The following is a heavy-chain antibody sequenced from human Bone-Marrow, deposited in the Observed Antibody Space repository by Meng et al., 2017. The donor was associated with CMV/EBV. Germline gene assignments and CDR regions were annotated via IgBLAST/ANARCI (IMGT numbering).Heavy chain of an antibody. D-gene: IGHD6-13*01. CDR2: TYYRSKWYN. CDR1: GDSVSSNSAA. Sequence: SQTLSLTCAISGDSVSSNSAAWNWIRQSPSRGLEWLGRTYYRSKWYNDYAVSVKSRITINPDTSKNQFSLQLNSVTPEDTAVYYCATTLYSSSSIDHYYYGMDVWGQATTVTVSS. V-gene: IGHV6-1*01. J-gene: IGHJ6*02. CDR3: ATTLYSSSSIDHYYYGMDV.